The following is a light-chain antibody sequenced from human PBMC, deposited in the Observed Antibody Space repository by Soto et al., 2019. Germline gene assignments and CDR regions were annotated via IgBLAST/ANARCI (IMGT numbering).Light chain of an antibody. J-gene: IGKJ1*01. CDR2: AAS. V-gene: IGKV1-39*01. CDR1: QSIRSY. CDR3: QQSYSTPPWT. Sequence: IQMTQSPSSLSASVGDRVTITCRASQSIRSYLNWYQQKPGKAPKLLIYAASSLQSGVPSRFSGSGSGTDFTLTISSLQPEDFATYYCQQSYSTPPWTFGQGTKVEIK.